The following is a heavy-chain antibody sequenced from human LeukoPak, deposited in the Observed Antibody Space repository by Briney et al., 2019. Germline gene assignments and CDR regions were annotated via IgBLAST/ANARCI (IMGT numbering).Heavy chain of an antibody. J-gene: IGHJ4*02. CDR2: IKHDGSET. CDR1: GFTFSDFW. Sequence: GGSLRLSCAASGFTFSDFWLSWIRQAPGKGLEWVANIKHDGSETFYVDSVKGRFTISRDNAKNSVFLGMNSLRAEDTAVYYCARAASGTSRDYWGQGTLVTVSS. D-gene: IGHD2-2*01. CDR3: ARAASGTSRDY. V-gene: IGHV3-7*04.